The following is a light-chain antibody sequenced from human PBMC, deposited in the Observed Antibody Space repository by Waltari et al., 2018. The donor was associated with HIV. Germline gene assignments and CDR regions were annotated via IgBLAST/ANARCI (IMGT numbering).Light chain of an antibody. Sequence: DIQMTQSPSTLSASVGDRVTITCRASQSISTWLAWYQQKAGKAPKILIYKASSLESEVPSRFSGSGSGSEFTLTISSLQPDDSATYYCQQYTSYSTFGGGTKVEIK. J-gene: IGKJ4*01. CDR1: QSISTW. CDR2: KAS. V-gene: IGKV1-5*03. CDR3: QQYTSYST.